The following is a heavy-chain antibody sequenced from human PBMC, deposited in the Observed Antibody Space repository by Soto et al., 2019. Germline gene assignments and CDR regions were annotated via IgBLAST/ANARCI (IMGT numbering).Heavy chain of an antibody. D-gene: IGHD3-3*01. V-gene: IGHV3-53*01. CDR1: GFTFSINY. J-gene: IGHJ6*02. Sequence: GWSLRLSCAASGFTFSINYMSWGLQAPWKGLEWVSVIYSGGSTYYADSVKGRFTISRDNSKNTLYLQMNSLRAEDTAVYYCARESVITIFPYYYGMDVWGQGTTVTVSS. CDR3: ARESVITIFPYYYGMDV. CDR2: IYSGGST.